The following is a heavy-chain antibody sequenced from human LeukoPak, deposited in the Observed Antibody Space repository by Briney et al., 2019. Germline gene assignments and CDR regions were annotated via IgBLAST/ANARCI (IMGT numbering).Heavy chain of an antibody. Sequence: GGSLRLSCAASGFTFSSYAMSWVRQAPGKGLEWVSAISGSGGSTYYADSVKGRFTISRDNSKNTLYLQMNSLRAEDTAVYYCAKDPLKYCSGGSCYLGDAFDIWGQGTMVTVSS. V-gene: IGHV3-23*01. CDR1: GFTFSSYA. CDR2: ISGSGGST. CDR3: AKDPLKYCSGGSCYLGDAFDI. D-gene: IGHD2-15*01. J-gene: IGHJ3*02.